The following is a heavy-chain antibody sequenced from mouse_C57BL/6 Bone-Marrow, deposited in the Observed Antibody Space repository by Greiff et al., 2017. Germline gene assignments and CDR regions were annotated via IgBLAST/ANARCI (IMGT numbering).Heavy chain of an antibody. CDR3: ARDRTVVAWYFDY. V-gene: IGHV1-50*01. Sequence: QVQLKQPGAELVKPGASVKLSCKASGYTFTSYWMQWVKQRPGQGLEWIGEIDPSDSYTNYNQKFKGKATLTVDTSSSPAYMQLSSLTSEDSAVYCGARDRTVVAWYFDYWGQGTTLTVSS. CDR2: IDPSDSYT. CDR1: GYTFTSYW. D-gene: IGHD1-1*01. J-gene: IGHJ2*01.